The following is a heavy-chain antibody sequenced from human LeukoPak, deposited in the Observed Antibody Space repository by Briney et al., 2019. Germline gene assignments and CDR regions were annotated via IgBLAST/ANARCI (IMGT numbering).Heavy chain of an antibody. CDR3: ARVDYGDYEYFDY. J-gene: IGHJ4*02. CDR2: IYSGSST. V-gene: IGHV3-53*01. D-gene: IGHD4-17*01. Sequence: PGGSLRLSCAASGFTVSSNYMSWVRQAPGKGLEWVSVIYSGSSTYYADSVKGRFTISRDNSKNTLYLQMNSLRAEDTAVYYCARVDYGDYEYFDYWGQGTLVTVSS. CDR1: GFTVSSNY.